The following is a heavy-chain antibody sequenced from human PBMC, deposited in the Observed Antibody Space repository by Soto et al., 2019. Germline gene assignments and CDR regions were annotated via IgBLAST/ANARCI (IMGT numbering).Heavy chain of an antibody. CDR1: GYTFTSYD. D-gene: IGHD4-17*01. V-gene: IGHV1-8*01. CDR3: AKSMTTVTSIYYYYGMGV. J-gene: IGHJ6*02. CDR2: MNPNSGNT. Sequence: GASVKVSCKASGYTFTSYDINWVRQATGQGLEWMGWMNPNSGNTGYAQKFQGRVTMTRNTSISTAYMELSSLRSEDTAVYYCAKSMTTVTSIYYYYGMGVWGQGTTVTVYS.